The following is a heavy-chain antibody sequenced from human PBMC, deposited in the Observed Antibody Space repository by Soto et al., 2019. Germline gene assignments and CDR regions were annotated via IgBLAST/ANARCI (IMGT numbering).Heavy chain of an antibody. CDR3: AKWLRSGSYYCDY. J-gene: IGHJ4*02. D-gene: IGHD1-26*01. V-gene: IGHV3-23*01. Sequence: GGSLRLSCAASGFTFSSYAMSWVRQAPGKGPEWVSLVDSSGRTYYTDSVKGRFTVSRDNSENTVYLQMNSLRAEDTAVYYCAKWLRSGSYYCDYWGQGTLVTVSS. CDR1: GFTFSSYA. CDR2: VDSSGRT.